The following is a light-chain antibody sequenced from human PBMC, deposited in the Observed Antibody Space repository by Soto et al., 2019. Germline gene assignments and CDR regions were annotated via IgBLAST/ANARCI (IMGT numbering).Light chain of an antibody. Sequence: EIVMTQSPATLSVSPGERATLSCRASQSVSSNLAWYQQKPGQAPRLLIYGASTRATGIPARFSGSGSGTDFTLTISRLEPEDFAVYYCQHTWTFGQGTKVDIK. J-gene: IGKJ1*01. CDR3: QHTWT. V-gene: IGKV3-15*01. CDR2: GAS. CDR1: QSVSSN.